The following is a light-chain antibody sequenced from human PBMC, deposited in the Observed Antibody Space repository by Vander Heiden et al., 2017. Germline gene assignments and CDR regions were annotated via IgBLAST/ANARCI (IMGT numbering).Light chain of an antibody. Sequence: IVVTESALSLPVTPGEPASISCRSSQSLLHSNGYNYLDWYLQKPGQSPQLLIYLGSNRASGVPDRFSGSGSGTDFTLKISRVEAEDVGVYYCKQALQTPRTFGQGTKVEIK. CDR2: LGS. J-gene: IGKJ2*01. CDR1: QSLLHSNGYNY. CDR3: KQALQTPRT. V-gene: IGKV2-28*01.